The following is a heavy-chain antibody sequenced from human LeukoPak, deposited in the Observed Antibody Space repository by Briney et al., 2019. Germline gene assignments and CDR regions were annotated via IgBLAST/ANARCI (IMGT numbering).Heavy chain of an antibody. CDR3: ARHRTVNDWFDP. J-gene: IGHJ5*02. Sequence: SETLSLTRSVSGGSITNYYWSWIRQPPGKGLEWIGYIYSSGSTNYNPSLKSRVTISVDTSKNQVSLKLSSVTAADTAVYYCARHRTVNDWFDPWGQGTLVTVSS. D-gene: IGHD4-17*01. CDR1: GGSITNYY. V-gene: IGHV4-59*08. CDR2: IYSSGST.